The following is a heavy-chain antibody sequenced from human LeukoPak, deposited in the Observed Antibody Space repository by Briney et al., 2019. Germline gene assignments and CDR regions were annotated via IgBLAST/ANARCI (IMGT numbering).Heavy chain of an antibody. CDR2: ISSSSSYI. J-gene: IGHJ6*03. CDR3: ARYAWGPGSGRYGPLNRGYYYMDV. D-gene: IGHD3-10*01. CDR1: GFTFSSYS. Sequence: GGSLRLSCAASGFTFSSYSMNWVRQAPGKGLELVSSISSSSSYIYYADSVKGRFTISRHNAKNSLYLQMNSLRAEDTAVYYCARYAWGPGSGRYGPLNRGYYYMDVWGKGTTVTVSS. V-gene: IGHV3-21*01.